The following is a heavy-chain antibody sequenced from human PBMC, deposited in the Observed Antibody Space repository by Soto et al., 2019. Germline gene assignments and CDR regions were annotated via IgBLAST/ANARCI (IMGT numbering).Heavy chain of an antibody. J-gene: IGHJ4*02. D-gene: IGHD2-15*01. CDR3: SRPGSRCLYPGSHFDY. V-gene: IGHV4-39*01. CDR1: GGSITRNNHY. Sequence: QLQLQESGPGLVKPSETLSLTCIVSGGSITRNNHYWGWIRQSPGKGLEWIGSILYSGSTNYNPSPKGPGPLTGGNSKDQVPLEMGPVTAADPAVYLCSRPGSRCLYPGSHFDYWGQGTLVTVSA. CDR2: ILYSGST.